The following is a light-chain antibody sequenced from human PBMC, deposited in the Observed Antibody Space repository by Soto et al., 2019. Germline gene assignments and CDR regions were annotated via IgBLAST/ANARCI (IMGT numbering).Light chain of an antibody. Sequence: EIVMTQSPATLSVSPGERATLSCRASQSVSSKLAWFQQKPGQAPSLLFYGVSTRATGVPVRFSGSGSGTEFTLTINSLQSEDFAVYYCQQYNNWPHTFGQGNKLEIK. J-gene: IGKJ2*01. CDR2: GVS. CDR3: QQYNNWPHT. CDR1: QSVSSK. V-gene: IGKV3-15*01.